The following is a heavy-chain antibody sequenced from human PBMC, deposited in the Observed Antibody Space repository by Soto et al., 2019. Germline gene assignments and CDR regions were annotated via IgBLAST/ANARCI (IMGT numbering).Heavy chain of an antibody. CDR1: GFTFSTYG. D-gene: IGHD6-13*01. J-gene: IGHJ6*02. CDR3: ARGSYSSSWYPKIYYYYGMDV. CDR2: IGTAGDT. Sequence: GGSLRLSCAASGFTFSTYGMHWVRQATGKGLEWVSAIGTAGDTYYPGSVKGRFTISRENAKNSLYLQMNSLRAEDTAVYYCARGSYSSSWYPKIYYYYGMDVWGQGTTVTVSS. V-gene: IGHV3-13*01.